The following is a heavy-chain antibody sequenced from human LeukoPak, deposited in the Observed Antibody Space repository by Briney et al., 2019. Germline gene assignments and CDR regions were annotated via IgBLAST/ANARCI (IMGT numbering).Heavy chain of an antibody. CDR1: GGSISSNY. J-gene: IGHJ4*02. D-gene: IGHD2-2*01. V-gene: IGHV4-59*01. CDR3: ARVLLGYCSSTSCTPLYYFDY. Sequence: SETLSLTCTVSGGSISSNYWSWIRQPPGKGLEWIGYIYYSGSTNYNPSLKSRVTISVDTSKNQFSLKLSSVTAADTAVYYCARVLLGYCSSTSCTPLYYFDYWGQGTLVTVSS. CDR2: IYYSGST.